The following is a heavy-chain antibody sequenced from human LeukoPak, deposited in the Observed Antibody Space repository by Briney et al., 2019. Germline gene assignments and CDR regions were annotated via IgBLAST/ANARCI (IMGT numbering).Heavy chain of an antibody. CDR2: IYGDGRT. D-gene: IGHD3-10*01. Sequence: GGSLRLSCAASEFTVSSNYMSWVRQAPGKGLEWVLIIYGDGRTYYADSVEGRFTISRDNSKNTLFLQMNSLGAEDTAVYYCARSPSYYGSAHYFDYWGQGTLVTVSS. V-gene: IGHV3-53*01. CDR3: ARSPSYYGSAHYFDY. J-gene: IGHJ4*02. CDR1: EFTVSSNY.